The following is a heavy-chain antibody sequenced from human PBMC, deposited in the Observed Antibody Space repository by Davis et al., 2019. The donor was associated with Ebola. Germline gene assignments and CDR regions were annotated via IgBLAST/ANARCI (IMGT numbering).Heavy chain of an antibody. V-gene: IGHV1-18*01. D-gene: IGHD3-3*01. Sequence: ASVKVSCKASGYTFTSYAMHWVRQAPGQRLEWMGWISAYNGNTNYAQKLQGRVTMTTDTSTSTAYMELRSLRSDDTAVYYCARDRYYDFWSGYYGWFDPWGQGTLVTVSS. CDR2: ISAYNGNT. CDR3: ARDRYYDFWSGYYGWFDP. CDR1: GYTFTSYA. J-gene: IGHJ5*02.